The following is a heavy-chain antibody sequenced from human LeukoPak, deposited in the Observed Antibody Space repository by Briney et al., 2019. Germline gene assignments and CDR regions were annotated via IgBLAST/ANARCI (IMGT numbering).Heavy chain of an antibody. J-gene: IGHJ5*02. CDR1: GFTFSSYA. CDR2: IYSGGST. V-gene: IGHV3-66*01. D-gene: IGHD6-13*01. CDR3: ARDRTAADSLGGFDP. Sequence: GGSLRLSCAVSGFTFSSYAMSWVRQAPGKGLEWVSVIYSGGSTYYADSVKGRFTISRDNSKNTLYLQMNSLRAEDTAVYYCARDRTAADSLGGFDPWGQGTLVTVSS.